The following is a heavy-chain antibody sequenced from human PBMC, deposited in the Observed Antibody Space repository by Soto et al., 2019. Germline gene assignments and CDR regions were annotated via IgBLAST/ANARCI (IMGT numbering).Heavy chain of an antibody. Sequence: GGSVKVSCKASGYTFTSYDINWERQATGQGLEWMGWMNPNSGNTGYAQKFQGRVTMTRNTSISTAYMELSSLRSEDTAVYYCARGIRPLVWYAFWSGYYTGGPYYYGMDVWGQGTTVTVSS. D-gene: IGHD3-3*01. J-gene: IGHJ6*02. CDR3: ARGIRPLVWYAFWSGYYTGGPYYYGMDV. CDR2: MNPNSGNT. V-gene: IGHV1-8*01. CDR1: GYTFTSYD.